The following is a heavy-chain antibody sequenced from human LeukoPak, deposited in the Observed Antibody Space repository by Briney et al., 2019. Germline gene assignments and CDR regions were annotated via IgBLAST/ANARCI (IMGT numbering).Heavy chain of an antibody. CDR3: AKGYYDSHRGFFEY. CDR1: GFTFPNYA. D-gene: IGHD3-3*01. J-gene: IGHJ4*02. Sequence: GGSLRLSCKASGFTFPNYAMTWVRQAPGKGLDWVSTVSGTGTSTFYADSVKVRATISRDNSKNMLYLQMSSLRAEDTAMYYCAKGYYDSHRGFFEYWGLGTLVTVSS. CDR2: VSGTGTST. V-gene: IGHV3-23*01.